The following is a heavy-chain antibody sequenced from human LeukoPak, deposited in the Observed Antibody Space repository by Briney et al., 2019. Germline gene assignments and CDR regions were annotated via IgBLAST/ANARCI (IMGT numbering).Heavy chain of an antibody. J-gene: IGHJ4*02. D-gene: IGHD3-22*01. CDR2: INSNGGGT. Sequence: ASGRVSCKASGHTFTSYFIHWVRQAPGQGLEWMGWINSNGGGTSYAQRYQGRVTLTRDTSINTAYLELSSLKSDDTAVYYCARARFYYDSGGYFYFDYWGQGTLVTVSS. CDR1: GHTFTSYF. CDR3: ARARFYYDSGGYFYFDY. V-gene: IGHV1-2*02.